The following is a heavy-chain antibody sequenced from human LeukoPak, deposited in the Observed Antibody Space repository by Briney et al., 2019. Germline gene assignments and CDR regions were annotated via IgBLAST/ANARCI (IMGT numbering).Heavy chain of an antibody. V-gene: IGHV4-4*07. CDR1: GGSISSYY. D-gene: IGHD3-10*01. J-gene: IGHJ5*02. CDR2: IYTSGST. CDR3: ARDRESLGFPLGWFDP. Sequence: SETLSLTCTVCGGSISSYYWSWIRQPAGKGLEWIGRIYTSGSTNYNPSLKSRVTMSVDTSKNQFSLKLSSVTAADTAVYYCARDRESLGFPLGWFDPWGQGTLVTVSS.